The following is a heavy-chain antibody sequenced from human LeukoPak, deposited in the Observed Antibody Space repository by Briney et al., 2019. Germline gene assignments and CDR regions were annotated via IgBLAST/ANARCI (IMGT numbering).Heavy chain of an antibody. D-gene: IGHD3-22*01. CDR1: GFTFDDYA. CDR3: VKDKSSGYYMWQFDY. Sequence: GGSLRLSCAASGFTFDDYAMHWVRQVPGKGLEWVSGISWNSGNIGYADSVKGRFTISRDNGKNSLYLQMNGLRAEDTALYYCVKDKSSGYYMWQFDYWGQGTLVTVSS. CDR2: ISWNSGNI. V-gene: IGHV3-9*01. J-gene: IGHJ4*02.